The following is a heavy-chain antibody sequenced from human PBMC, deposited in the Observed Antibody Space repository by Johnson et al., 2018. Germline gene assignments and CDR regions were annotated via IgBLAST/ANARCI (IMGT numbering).Heavy chain of an antibody. J-gene: IGHJ6*03. CDR3: EKDGAAAGSYYFYYMDV. Sequence: VQLVESGGGLVQPGRSLRLSCAASGFTFDDYAMHWVRQAPGKGLEWVSGISWNSGSVGYADSVKGRFTISRDNAKNSLYLQMNSLRAEDTALYYCEKDGAAAGSYYFYYMDVWGKGTTVTVSS. V-gene: IGHV3-9*01. D-gene: IGHD6-13*01. CDR1: GFTFDDYA. CDR2: ISWNSGSV.